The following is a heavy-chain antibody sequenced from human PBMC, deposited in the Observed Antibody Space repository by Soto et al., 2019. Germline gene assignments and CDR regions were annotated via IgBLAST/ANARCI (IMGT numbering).Heavy chain of an antibody. Sequence: PSETLSLTCTVSGGSISSSSYYWGWIRQPPGKGLEWIGSIYYSGSTNYNPSLKSRVTISVDTSKNQFSLKLSSVTAADTAVYYCARGYYDFWSGYTQSYYYYLDVWGKGTTVTVSS. V-gene: IGHV4-39*07. CDR1: GGSISSSSYY. J-gene: IGHJ6*03. CDR2: IYYSGST. D-gene: IGHD3-3*01. CDR3: ARGYYDFWSGYTQSYYYYLDV.